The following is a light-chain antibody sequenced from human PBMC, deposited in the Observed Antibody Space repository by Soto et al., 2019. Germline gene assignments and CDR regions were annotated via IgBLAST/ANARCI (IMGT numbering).Light chain of an antibody. CDR2: GAS. CDR1: QSVPNNF. CDR3: QQYGSSPT. J-gene: IGKJ1*01. V-gene: IGKV3-20*01. Sequence: EIVLMQSPGTPSLSPGERAILSCRASQSVPNNFLAWYQQKSGQAPRRLIFGASFRATGVPDRFSGSGSGTDFTLTISRLEPEDFAVYRCQQYGSSPTFGQGTKVDIK.